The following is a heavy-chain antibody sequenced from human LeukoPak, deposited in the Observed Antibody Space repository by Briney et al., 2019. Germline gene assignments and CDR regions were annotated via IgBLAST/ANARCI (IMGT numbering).Heavy chain of an antibody. CDR2: INPSGGST. J-gene: IGHJ5*02. D-gene: IGHD2-2*01. V-gene: IGHV1-46*01. CDR3: ARDWLVVVPAARRNWFDP. CDR1: GYTFTSYY. Sequence: ASVKVSCKASGYTFTSYYMHWVRQAPGQGLEWMGIINPSGGSTSYAQKFQGRVTMTRDTSTSTVYMELSSLRSVDTAVYYCARDWLVVVPAARRNWFDPWGQGTLVTVSS.